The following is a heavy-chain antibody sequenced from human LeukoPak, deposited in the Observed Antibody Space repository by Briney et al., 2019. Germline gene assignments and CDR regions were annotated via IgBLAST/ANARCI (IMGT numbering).Heavy chain of an antibody. Sequence: ASVKVSCKASGGTFSSSYAISWVRQAPGQGLEWMGDIIPISGTTNYAPKFQGRVTITADESTRTAYMELSSLTSEDTAVYYCAALYGSGVSPWGQGTLVTVSS. CDR3: AALYGSGVSP. V-gene: IGHV1-69*13. D-gene: IGHD3-10*01. J-gene: IGHJ5*02. CDR1: GGTFSSSYA. CDR2: IIPISGTT.